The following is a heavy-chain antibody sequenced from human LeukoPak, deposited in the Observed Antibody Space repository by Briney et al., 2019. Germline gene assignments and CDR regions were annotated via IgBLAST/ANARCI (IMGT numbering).Heavy chain of an antibody. Sequence: ASVKVSCKVSGYTLTELSMHWVRQAPGKGLEWMGGFDPEDGETIYAQKFQGRVTMTEDTSTDTAYMELSSLRSEDTAVYYCATASGSYYPIDYRGQGTLVTVSS. D-gene: IGHD1-26*01. J-gene: IGHJ4*02. CDR3: ATASGSYYPIDY. CDR2: FDPEDGET. CDR1: GYTLTELS. V-gene: IGHV1-24*01.